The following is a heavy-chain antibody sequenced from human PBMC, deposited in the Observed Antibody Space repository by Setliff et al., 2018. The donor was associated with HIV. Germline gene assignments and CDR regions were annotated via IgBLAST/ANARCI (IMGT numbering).Heavy chain of an antibody. J-gene: IGHJ4*02. V-gene: IGHV1-18*01. Sequence: GASVKVSCKASDYTFTSYGISWVRQAPGQGLEWMGWISAYNGHTRYAQKLQGRVTMTTDTSTSTAYMELRSLRSDDTAVYYCARDDYSSSNPNYFDYWGQGTLVTVSS. CDR3: ARDDYSSSNPNYFDY. CDR1: DYTFTSYG. D-gene: IGHD4-4*01. CDR2: ISAYNGHT.